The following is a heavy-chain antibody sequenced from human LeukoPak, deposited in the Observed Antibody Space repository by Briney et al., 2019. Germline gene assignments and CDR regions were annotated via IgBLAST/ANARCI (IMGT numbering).Heavy chain of an antibody. CDR3: ARDYYDILTYYYNGMDV. V-gene: IGHV1-18*01. D-gene: IGHD3-9*01. J-gene: IGHJ6*02. CDR2: ISPENGNT. CDR1: GYTDTSYG. Sequence: GASVKASCTASGYTDTSYGISWGGEAPGHGLECMGWISPENGNTNYAQKLQGRVTMTTDTSTSRAYMELRSLRSDDTTVYYCARDYYDILTYYYNGMDVWGQGTTVTLSS.